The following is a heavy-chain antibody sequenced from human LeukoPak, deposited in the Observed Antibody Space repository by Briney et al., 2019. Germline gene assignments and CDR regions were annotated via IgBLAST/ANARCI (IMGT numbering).Heavy chain of an antibody. CDR3: ARGGSSGWYDY. CDR1: GGSISSYY. Sequence: SETLSLTCTVSGGSISSYYWSWIRQPPGKGLEWIGYIYYSGSTNYNPSLKSRVTISVDTSKNQFSLKLSSVTAADTAVYYCARGGSSGWYDYWGQGTLVTVSS. D-gene: IGHD6-19*01. CDR2: IYYSGST. V-gene: IGHV4-59*12. J-gene: IGHJ4*02.